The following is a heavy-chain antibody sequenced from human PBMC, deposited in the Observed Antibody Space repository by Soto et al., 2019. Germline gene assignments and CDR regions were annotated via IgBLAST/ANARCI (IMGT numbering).Heavy chain of an antibody. CDR3: AKPRGSYLFDY. J-gene: IGHJ4*02. CDR2: IDDSGVST. Sequence: QLLESGGDLVQPGGSLRLSCAASGFTFTNYAMTWVRQAPGKALEWVSAIDDSGVSTFYADSVKGRFTISRDNSKNTLYLQMDSLRAEDTAVYYCAKPRGSYLFDYWGQGAPVTVSS. D-gene: IGHD1-26*01. V-gene: IGHV3-23*01. CDR1: GFTFTNYA.